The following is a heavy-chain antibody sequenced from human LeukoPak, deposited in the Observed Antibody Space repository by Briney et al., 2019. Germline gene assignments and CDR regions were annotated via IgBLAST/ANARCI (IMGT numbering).Heavy chain of an antibody. Sequence: SGGSLRLSCAASGFTYSNYAMNWVRQAPGKGLEWVSVISGSGRSTYYADSVKGRFTISRDNAKNSLFLQMNSLRAEDTAFYYCASGITGAAARDAFDIWGQGTMVTVSS. CDR1: GFTYSNYA. CDR3: ASGITGAAARDAFDI. D-gene: IGHD6-13*01. V-gene: IGHV3-23*01. J-gene: IGHJ3*02. CDR2: ISGSGRST.